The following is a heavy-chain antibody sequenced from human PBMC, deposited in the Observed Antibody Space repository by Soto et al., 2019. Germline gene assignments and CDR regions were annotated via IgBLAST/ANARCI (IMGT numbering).Heavy chain of an antibody. CDR1: GYSFISYW. J-gene: IGHJ2*01. Sequence: PGESLKISWKGSGYSFISYWIGWMRQKPGKGLEWMGIIYPGDSDTRYSPSFQGQVTISADKSISTAYLQWSSLKASDTAIYYCASRLDGFTRHLYFWGRAILVAVS. D-gene: IGHD3-3*02. CDR3: ASRLDGFTRHLYF. V-gene: IGHV5-51*01. CDR2: IYPGDSDT.